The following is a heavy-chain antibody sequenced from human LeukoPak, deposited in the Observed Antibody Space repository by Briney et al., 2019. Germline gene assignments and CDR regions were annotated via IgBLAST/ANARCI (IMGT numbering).Heavy chain of an antibody. CDR2: ISGVGDKT. D-gene: IGHD3-3*01. Sequence: GGSLRLSCAASGFTFSRYAMTWVRQTPGTGLEWVSTISGVGDKTYFADSVKGRFSVSRDNSKNTVSVQMDRLSAEDTAVYYCAKGFGDTTFGVVTANDYWGQGILVTVSS. CDR3: AKGFGDTTFGVVTANDY. V-gene: IGHV3-23*01. J-gene: IGHJ4*02. CDR1: GFTFSRYA.